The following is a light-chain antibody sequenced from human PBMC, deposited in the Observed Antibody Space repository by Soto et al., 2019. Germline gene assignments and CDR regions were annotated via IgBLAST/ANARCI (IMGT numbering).Light chain of an antibody. Sequence: EIVMTQSPATLSVSPGERATLSCRASQSVSSNVAWYQQKPGQAPRLLIYSVSTRAAGIPARFSGSGSGTDFTLTISSLQSEDFAVYYCQQYNTWPRTFGQGTKVDIK. CDR1: QSVSSN. CDR3: QQYNTWPRT. CDR2: SVS. J-gene: IGKJ1*01. V-gene: IGKV3-15*01.